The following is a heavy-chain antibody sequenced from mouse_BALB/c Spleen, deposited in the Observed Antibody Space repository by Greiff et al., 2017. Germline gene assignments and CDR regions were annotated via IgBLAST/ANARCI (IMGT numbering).Heavy chain of an antibody. J-gene: IGHJ4*01. CDR2: ISSGSSTI. CDR3: ASRYAMDY. V-gene: IGHV5-17*02. Sequence: EVKVVESGGGLVQPGGSRKLSCAASGFTFSSFGMHWVRQAPEKGLEWVAYISSGSSTIYYADTVKGRFTISRDNPKNTLFLQMTSLRSEDTAMYYCASRYAMDYWGQGTSVTVSS. CDR1: GFTFSSFG.